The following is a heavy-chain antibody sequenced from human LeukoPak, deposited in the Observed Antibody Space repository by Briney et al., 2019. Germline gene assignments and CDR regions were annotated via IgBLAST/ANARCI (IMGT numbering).Heavy chain of an antibody. CDR3: ARGYGRVGATIDY. J-gene: IGHJ4*02. D-gene: IGHD1-26*01. CDR2: LYSGGNT. Sequence: PGGSLKLSCAVSGFSVSDTPMTWVRQAPGKGLEWVSILYSGGNTYYGDSVKGRFTISRDNSKNTLYLQMNSLRAEDTAVYYCARGYGRVGATIDYWGQGTLVTVSS. V-gene: IGHV3-53*05. CDR1: GFSVSDTP.